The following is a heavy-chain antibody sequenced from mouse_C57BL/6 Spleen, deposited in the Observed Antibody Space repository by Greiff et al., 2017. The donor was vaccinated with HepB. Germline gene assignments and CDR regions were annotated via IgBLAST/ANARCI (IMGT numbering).Heavy chain of an antibody. D-gene: IGHD1-1*01. CDR3: ARGWYYYGSSSYYAMDY. CDR2: INYDGSST. CDR1: GFTFSDYY. J-gene: IGHJ4*01. V-gene: IGHV5-16*01. Sequence: EVKLMESEGGLVQPGSSMKLSCTASGFTFSDYYMAWVRQVPEKGLEWVANINYDGSSTYYLDSLKSRFIISRDNAKNILYLQMSSLKSEDTATYYCARGWYYYGSSSYYAMDYWGQGTSVTVSS.